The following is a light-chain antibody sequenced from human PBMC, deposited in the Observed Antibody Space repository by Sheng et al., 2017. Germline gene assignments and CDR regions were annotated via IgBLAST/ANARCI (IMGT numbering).Light chain of an antibody. CDR3: SSYTTSRSWV. V-gene: IGLV2-14*03. Sequence: QSALTRPASVSGSPGQSITISCTGTSSDVGAYNFVSWYHQHPGKAPKVIIYDVSNRPSGVSDRFSGSKSGNTASLTISGLQAEDEADYYCSSYTTSRSWVFGGGTKLTVL. CDR2: DVS. J-gene: IGLJ3*02. CDR1: SSDVGAYNF.